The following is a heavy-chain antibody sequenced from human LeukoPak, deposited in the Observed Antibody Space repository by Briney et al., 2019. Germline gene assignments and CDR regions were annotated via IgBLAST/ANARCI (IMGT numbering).Heavy chain of an antibody. CDR2: ISSSSSYT. CDR1: GFTFSDYY. D-gene: IGHD3-10*01. CDR3: ARDARTESGEPQNWFDP. V-gene: IGHV3-11*06. Sequence: GGCLRLSCAASGFTFSDYYMSWIRQAPGKGLEWVSYISSSSSYTNYADSVKGRFTISRDNAKNSLYLQMNSLRAEDTAVYYCARDARTESGEPQNWFDPWGQGTLVTVSS. J-gene: IGHJ5*02.